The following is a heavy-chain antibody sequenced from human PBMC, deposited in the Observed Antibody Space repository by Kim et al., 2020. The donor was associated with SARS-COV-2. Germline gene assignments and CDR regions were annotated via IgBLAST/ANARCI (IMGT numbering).Heavy chain of an antibody. J-gene: IGHJ4*02. Sequence: SETLSLTCAVYGGSFSGYYWSWIRQPPGKGLEWIGEINHSGSTNYNPSLKSRVTISVDTSKNQFSLKLSSVTAADTAVYYCARVAVMVRGVIITQLIPIFDYWGQGILVTVSS. D-gene: IGHD3-10*01. V-gene: IGHV4-34*01. CDR2: INHSGST. CDR3: ARVAVMVRGVIITQLIPIFDY. CDR1: GGSFSGYY.